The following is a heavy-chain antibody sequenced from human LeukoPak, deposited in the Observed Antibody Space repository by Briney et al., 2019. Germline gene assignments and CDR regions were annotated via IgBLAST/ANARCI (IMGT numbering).Heavy chain of an antibody. J-gene: IGHJ4*02. V-gene: IGHV4-34*01. D-gene: IGHD6-6*01. CDR3: ARDNRVLISSSTNFDY. Sequence: SETLSLTCDVYGASFTGYYWSWIRQSPGKGLEWIGEMNQRGSMNYNPSLKSRVTISVDRSKNQFSLKLSSVTAADTAVYYCARDNRVLISSSTNFDYWGQGTLVTVSS. CDR2: MNQRGSM. CDR1: GASFTGYY.